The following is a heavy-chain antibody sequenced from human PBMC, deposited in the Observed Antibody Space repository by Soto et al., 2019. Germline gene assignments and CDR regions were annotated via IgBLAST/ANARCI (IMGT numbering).Heavy chain of an antibody. CDR3: ARGYSSGGNCYSGMDV. CDR1: GGTFSTHA. J-gene: IGHJ6*02. V-gene: IGHV1-69*01. CDR2: IIPISGTT. D-gene: IGHD2-15*01. Sequence: QVQLVQSGAEVKKPGSSVKVSCKASGGTFSTHAIIWVRQAPGHGLEWMGGIIPISGTTYYTQKFQGRVTITADEPTSTAFMELSSLKSDDTAVFYCARGYSSGGNCYSGMDVWGQGTMVTVSS.